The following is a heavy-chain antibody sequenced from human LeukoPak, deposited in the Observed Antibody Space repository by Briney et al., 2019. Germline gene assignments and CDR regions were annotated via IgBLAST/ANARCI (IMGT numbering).Heavy chain of an antibody. CDR3: ARVKEGSSWDSFDY. CDR2: IHYSGST. V-gene: IGHV4-59*01. Sequence: SETLSLTCTVSVDSISGYYWSWIRQSPGKAPEWIGHIHYSGSTNYKSSLQSRITISVERSKNQFSLKLTSVTAADTAVYYCARVKEGSSWDSFDYWGQGTLVTVSS. CDR1: VDSISGYY. D-gene: IGHD6-13*01. J-gene: IGHJ4*02.